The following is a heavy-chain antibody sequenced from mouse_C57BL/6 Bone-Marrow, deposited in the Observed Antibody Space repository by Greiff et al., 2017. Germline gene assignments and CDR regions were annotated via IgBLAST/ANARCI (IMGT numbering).Heavy chain of an antibody. Sequence: QVQLQQSGAELVRPGTSVKMSCKASGYTFTNYWIGWAKQRPGHGLEWIGDIYPGGGYTNYNEKFKGKATLTADNSSSTAYMQFSSLTSEDSAIYYCARVTTVVATDWYFDVWGTGTTVTVSS. CDR3: ARVTTVVATDWYFDV. D-gene: IGHD1-1*01. V-gene: IGHV1-63*01. J-gene: IGHJ1*03. CDR2: IYPGGGYT. CDR1: GYTFTNYW.